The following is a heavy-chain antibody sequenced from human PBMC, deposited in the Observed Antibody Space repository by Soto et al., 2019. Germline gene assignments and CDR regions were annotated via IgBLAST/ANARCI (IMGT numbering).Heavy chain of an antibody. D-gene: IGHD6-13*01. CDR3: AKDVRDSSSWYWYYYGMDV. Sequence: GGSLRLSCAASGFTFSSYAMSWVRQAPGKGLEWVSAISGSGGSTYYADSVKGRFTISRDNSKNTLYLQRNSLRVEDTAVYYCAKDVRDSSSWYWYYYGMDVWGQGTTVTVSS. CDR1: GFTFSSYA. V-gene: IGHV3-23*01. CDR2: ISGSGGST. J-gene: IGHJ6*02.